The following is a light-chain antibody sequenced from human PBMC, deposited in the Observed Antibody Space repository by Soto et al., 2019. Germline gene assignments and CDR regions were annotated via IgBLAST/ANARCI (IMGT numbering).Light chain of an antibody. CDR1: SGHSSYA. Sequence: QPVLTQSPSASASLGASVKLTCTLSSGHSSYAIAWHQQQPDKGPRYLMKLNSDGSHYKGDGIPDRFSGSSSGTERYLTISGLQSEDEADYYCQTWDTGIAVFGGGTQLTVL. CDR2: LNSDGSH. J-gene: IGLJ7*01. V-gene: IGLV4-69*01. CDR3: QTWDTGIAV.